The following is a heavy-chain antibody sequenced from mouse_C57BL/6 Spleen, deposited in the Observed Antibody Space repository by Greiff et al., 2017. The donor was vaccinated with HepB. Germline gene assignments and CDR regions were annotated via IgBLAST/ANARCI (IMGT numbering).Heavy chain of an antibody. D-gene: IGHD4-1*01. J-gene: IGHJ3*01. CDR3: ARVGSGAWFAY. CDR2: IDPSDSET. CDR1: GYTFTSYW. V-gene: IGHV1-52*01. Sequence: QVQLQQPGAELVRPGSSVKLSCKASGYTFTSYWMHWVKQRPIQGLEWIGNIDPSDSETHYNQKFKDKATLTVDKSSSTAYMQLSSLTSEDSAVYYCARVGSGAWFAYWGQGSLVSVSA.